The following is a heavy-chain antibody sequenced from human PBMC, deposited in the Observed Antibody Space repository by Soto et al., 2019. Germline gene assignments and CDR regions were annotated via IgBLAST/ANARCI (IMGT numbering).Heavy chain of an antibody. V-gene: IGHV4-31*03. CDR1: GGSVSSGSYY. D-gene: IGHD3-3*01. CDR2: IYDSETT. J-gene: IGHJ3*01. Sequence: QVQLQESGPGLVRPSQTLSLTCTVSGGSVSSGSYYWNWIRQHPGKGLEWLGYIYDSETTYYNPSLKSRLTISVDTSKNQFSLKVTSVTPADTAVYYCARENFGVVIHDAFDLWGQGTMVTVSS. CDR3: ARENFGVVIHDAFDL.